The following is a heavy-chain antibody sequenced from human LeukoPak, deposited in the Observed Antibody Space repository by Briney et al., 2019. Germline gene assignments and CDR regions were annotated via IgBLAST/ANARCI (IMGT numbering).Heavy chain of an antibody. CDR3: ACTRGDY. CDR1: GFTFSSYA. Sequence: GRSLRLSCAASGFTFSSYAMHWVRQAPGKGLEWVANIKQDGSEKYYVDSVKGRFTISRDNAKNSLYLQMNSLRAEDTAVYYCACTRGDYWGQGTLVTVSS. D-gene: IGHD2-8*01. V-gene: IGHV3-7*01. J-gene: IGHJ4*02. CDR2: IKQDGSEK.